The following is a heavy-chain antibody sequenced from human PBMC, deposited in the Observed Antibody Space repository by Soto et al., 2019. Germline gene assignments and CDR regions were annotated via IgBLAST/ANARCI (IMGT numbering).Heavy chain of an antibody. CDR2: IRSKANSYAT. Sequence: GGSLRLSCAASGFTFSGSAMHWVRQASGKGLEWVGRIRSKANSYATAYAASVKGRFTISRDDSKNTAVLQMNSLKTEDTAVYYCTRHVDEEPQPYYSSSWYAEPKEKKNYYYYYMDVWGKGTTVTVSS. V-gene: IGHV3-73*01. D-gene: IGHD6-13*01. J-gene: IGHJ6*03. CDR3: TRHVDEEPQPYYSSSWYAEPKEKKNYYYYYMDV. CDR1: GFTFSGSA.